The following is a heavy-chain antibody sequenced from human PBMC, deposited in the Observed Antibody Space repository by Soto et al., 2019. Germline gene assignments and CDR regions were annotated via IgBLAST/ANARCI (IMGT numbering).Heavy chain of an antibody. D-gene: IGHD2-2*01. V-gene: IGHV4-31*03. CDR2: IYYTGAT. CDR3: ATIVSRALGLPDSGGFDN. CDR1: GGSISSATYY. J-gene: IGHJ4*02. Sequence: QVQLQESGPGLVKPSQTLSLTCTVSGGSISSATYYWSWIRQQPGKGLEWIGYIYYTGATYYNMSLKSRLSILLDTSENQFSLRLNAVTAADTAVYYCATIVSRALGLPDSGGFDNWGQGTLVTVSS.